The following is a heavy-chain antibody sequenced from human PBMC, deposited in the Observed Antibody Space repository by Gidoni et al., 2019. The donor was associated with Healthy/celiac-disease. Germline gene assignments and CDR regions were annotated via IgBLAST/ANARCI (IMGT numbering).Heavy chain of an antibody. Sequence: QVQLVQSGAEVKKPGASVKVSCKASGYTFTGYYMHWVRQAPGQGLEWMGWINPNSGGTNDAQKFQGRVNMTRDTSISTAYMELSRLRSDDTAVYYCARVLDSSGYYGLDYWGQGTLVTVSS. V-gene: IGHV1-2*02. CDR3: ARVLDSSGYYGLDY. CDR1: GYTFTGYY. J-gene: IGHJ4*02. D-gene: IGHD3-22*01. CDR2: INPNSGGT.